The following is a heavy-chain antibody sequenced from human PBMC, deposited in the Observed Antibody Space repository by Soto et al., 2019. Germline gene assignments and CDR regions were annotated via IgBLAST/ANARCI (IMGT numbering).Heavy chain of an antibody. J-gene: IGHJ6*02. V-gene: IGHV5-51*01. Sequence: GESLKISCKGSGYTFTRNWIGWVRQMPGKGLEWMGIIFPIDSDTRYSPSFQGQVTISADKSIDTAYLQWRSLKASDTAVYYCARHHGSPGSYFGLDVWGQGTTVTVSS. D-gene: IGHD6-13*01. CDR3: ARHHGSPGSYFGLDV. CDR2: IFPIDSDT. CDR1: GYTFTRNW.